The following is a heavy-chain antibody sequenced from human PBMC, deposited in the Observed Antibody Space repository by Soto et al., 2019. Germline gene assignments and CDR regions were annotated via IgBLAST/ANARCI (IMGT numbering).Heavy chain of an antibody. CDR3: ARRRITIFGVVARNWFDP. J-gene: IGHJ5*02. Sequence: SETMSLTSTVYGGSFSGHYLSWIRQPPGKGLEWIGEINHSGSTNYNPSLKSRVTISVDTSKNQFSLKLSSVTAADTAVYYCARRRITIFGVVARNWFDPWGQGTLVTVSS. CDR2: INHSGST. CDR1: GGSFSGHY. V-gene: IGHV4-34*01. D-gene: IGHD3-3*01.